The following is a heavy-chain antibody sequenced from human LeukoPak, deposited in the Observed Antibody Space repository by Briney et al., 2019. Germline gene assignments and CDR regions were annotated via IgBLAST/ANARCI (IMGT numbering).Heavy chain of an antibody. J-gene: IGHJ6*02. V-gene: IGHV3-53*01. CDR1: GFTVSSNY. Sequence: GGSLRLSCAASGFTVSSNYMSWVRQAPGKGLEWVSVIYSGGSTYYADSVKGRFTISRDNSKNTLYLQMNSLRAEDTAVYYCARVPGLTPIDFWSGYEDYGMDVWGQGTTVTVSS. D-gene: IGHD3-3*01. CDR3: ARVPGLTPIDFWSGYEDYGMDV. CDR2: IYSGGST.